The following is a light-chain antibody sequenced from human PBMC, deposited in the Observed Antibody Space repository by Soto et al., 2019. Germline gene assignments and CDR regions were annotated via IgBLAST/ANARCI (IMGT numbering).Light chain of an antibody. V-gene: IGKV3-15*01. Sequence: EIVMTQSPGTLSVSPGGRATLSCRASQSVNINLAWYQHKPGQSPRLLVYGSSTRATGLPARFSGRGSGTEFTLTISSLHFEDFAVYYCQQYNNWPHTFSQGTKLEIK. CDR1: QSVNIN. J-gene: IGKJ2*01. CDR2: GSS. CDR3: QQYNNWPHT.